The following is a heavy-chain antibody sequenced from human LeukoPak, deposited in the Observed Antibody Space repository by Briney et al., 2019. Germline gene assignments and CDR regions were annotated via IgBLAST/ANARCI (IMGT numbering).Heavy chain of an antibody. CDR3: ARGFPCSSTSCLDY. V-gene: IGHV4-59*12. CDR2: ISYSGNT. CDR1: GGSINSYY. Sequence: SETLSLTCTVSGGSINSYYWSWIRQPPGKGLEWIGYISYSGNTNYNPSLKSRVTISVDTSKNQFSLKLSSVTAADTAVYYCARGFPCSSTSCLDYWGQGTLVTVSS. J-gene: IGHJ4*02. D-gene: IGHD2-2*01.